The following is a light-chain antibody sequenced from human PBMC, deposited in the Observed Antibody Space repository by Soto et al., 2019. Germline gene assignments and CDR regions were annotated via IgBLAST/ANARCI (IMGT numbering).Light chain of an antibody. Sequence: EIVMTQSPATLSLSPGERGTLSCRASQSVSNTYLSWYQQNPGQAPRLLIYGASTRATSIPARFSGSGSGTDFTLTISSLQPEDFAVYYCQQGYNLPRFTFGPGTKVDIE. CDR2: GAS. V-gene: IGKV3D-7*01. CDR3: QQGYNLPRFT. CDR1: QSVSNTY. J-gene: IGKJ3*01.